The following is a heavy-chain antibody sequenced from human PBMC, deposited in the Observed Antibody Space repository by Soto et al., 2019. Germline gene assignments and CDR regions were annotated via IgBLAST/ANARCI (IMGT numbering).Heavy chain of an antibody. V-gene: IGHV1-2*02. Sequence: ASVKVSCKASGYTFTGYYMHWVRQAPGQGLEWMGWINPKSGGTSTAQKLQGRVTMTTDTSTSTAYMELRSLRSDDTAVYYCARDQGDGRDYDFWSGYLSTYYYYGMDVWGQGTTVTVSS. D-gene: IGHD3-3*01. CDR1: GYTFTGYY. J-gene: IGHJ6*02. CDR3: ARDQGDGRDYDFWSGYLSTYYYYGMDV. CDR2: INPKSGGT.